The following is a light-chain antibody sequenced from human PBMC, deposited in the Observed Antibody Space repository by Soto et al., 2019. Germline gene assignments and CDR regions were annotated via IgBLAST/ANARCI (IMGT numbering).Light chain of an antibody. CDR3: QQYNNYGSWT. CDR2: KAS. V-gene: IGKV1-5*03. CDR1: QSISGW. J-gene: IGKJ1*01. Sequence: DIQMTQSPSTLSASVGDRVTITCRASQSISGWPAWYQQKPGKAPKLLIYKASSLESGVPSRFSGSGSGTEFTLTISSLQPDDFATFYCQQYNNYGSWTFGQGTKVEIK.